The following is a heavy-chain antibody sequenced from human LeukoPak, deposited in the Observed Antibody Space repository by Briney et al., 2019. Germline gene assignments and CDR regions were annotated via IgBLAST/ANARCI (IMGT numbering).Heavy chain of an antibody. CDR1: GGTFSSYA. J-gene: IGHJ4*02. D-gene: IGHD3-22*01. CDR2: IIPIFGTA. V-gene: IGHV1-69*05. CDR3: ASQREADYYDSSGYYYDY. Sequence: SVKVSCKASGGTFSSYAISWVRQAPGQGFEWMGGIIPIFGTANYAQKFQGRVTITTDESTSTAYMELSSLRSEDTAVYYCASQREADYYDSSGYYYDYWGQGTLVTVSS.